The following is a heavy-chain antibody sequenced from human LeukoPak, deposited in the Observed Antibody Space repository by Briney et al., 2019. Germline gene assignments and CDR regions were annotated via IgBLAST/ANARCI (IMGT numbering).Heavy chain of an antibody. CDR1: GGSISSYY. Sequence: PSETLSLTCTVSGGSISSYYWSWIRQPPGKGLELIGYIYYSGSTNYNPSLTSRVTISVDTSKNQFSLKLSSVTAADTAVYYCASQRWLQPFDYWGQGTLVTVSS. CDR3: ASQRWLQPFDY. J-gene: IGHJ4*02. D-gene: IGHD5-24*01. V-gene: IGHV4-59*01. CDR2: IYYSGST.